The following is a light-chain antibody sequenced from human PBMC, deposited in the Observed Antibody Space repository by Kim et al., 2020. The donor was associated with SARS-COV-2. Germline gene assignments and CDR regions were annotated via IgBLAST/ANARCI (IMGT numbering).Light chain of an antibody. J-gene: IGLJ1*01. Sequence: SSELTQDPAVSVALGQTVRITCQGDSLRSYYASWYQQKPGQAPVLVIYGKNNRPSGIPDRFSGSSSGNTASLTITGAQAEDEADYYCNSRDAGFYVFEPG. CDR1: SLRSYY. CDR2: GKN. CDR3: NSRDAGFYV. V-gene: IGLV3-19*01.